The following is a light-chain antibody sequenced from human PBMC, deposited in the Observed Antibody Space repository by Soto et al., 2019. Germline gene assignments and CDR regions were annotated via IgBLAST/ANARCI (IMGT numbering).Light chain of an antibody. J-gene: IGKJ1*01. CDR3: QQYETFSGT. V-gene: IGKV1-5*01. CDR1: QTISRW. Sequence: DIQMTQSPSPLSASVGDRVTITCRASQTISRWLAWYQQKPGEAPKLLIYDASALPRGVPSRFSGSGSGTKCTLTIASLQPDDVATYYCQQYETFSGTLGPGTKVDIK. CDR2: DAS.